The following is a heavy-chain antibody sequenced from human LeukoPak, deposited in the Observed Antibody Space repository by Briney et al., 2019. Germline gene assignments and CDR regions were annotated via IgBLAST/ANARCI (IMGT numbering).Heavy chain of an antibody. CDR3: AKGTLRYCSGTDCFDFDY. V-gene: IGHV3-23*01. CDR1: GFTFSSYA. D-gene: IGHD2-2*01. CDR2: ISGSGGST. J-gene: IGHJ4*02. Sequence: GGSLRLSCAASGFTFSSYAMSWVRQAPGKGLESVSAISGSGGSTYYADSVKGRFTISRDNSKNTLYLQMNSLRAEDTAVYYCAKGTLRYCSGTDCFDFDYWGQGTLVTVSS.